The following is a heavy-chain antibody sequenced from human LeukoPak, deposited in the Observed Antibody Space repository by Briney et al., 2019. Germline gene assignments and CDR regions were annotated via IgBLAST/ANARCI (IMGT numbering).Heavy chain of an antibody. J-gene: IGHJ4*02. CDR2: IGTAGDT. V-gene: IGHV3-13*01. Sequence: PGGSLRLSCEASGFSFSGYDMHWVRQATGKGLEWVSAIGTAGDTYYSDSVRGRFTISRENAKNSLDLQMHSLRAGDTAVYYCARSPSYSISWYALDSWGRGTLVTVSS. CDR1: GFSFSGYD. CDR3: ARSPSYSISWYALDS. D-gene: IGHD6-13*01.